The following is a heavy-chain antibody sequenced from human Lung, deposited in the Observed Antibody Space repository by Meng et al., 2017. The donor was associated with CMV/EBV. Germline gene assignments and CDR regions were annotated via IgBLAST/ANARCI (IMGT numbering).Heavy chain of an antibody. CDR1: GYTFSGFY. CDR2: VNPVSDDT. D-gene: IGHD6-19*01. J-gene: IGHJ4*01. Sequence: VQLVQSGAQLKSPGPSVNISCQASGYTFSGFYMNWARQAPGHGLEWLGRVNPVSDDTHYAQKFVGRLTVTRGATINTAFMELTSLRPDDTAVYYCAKSSDNGWSSWGPGTLVTVSS. CDR3: AKSSDNGWSS. V-gene: IGHV1-2*06.